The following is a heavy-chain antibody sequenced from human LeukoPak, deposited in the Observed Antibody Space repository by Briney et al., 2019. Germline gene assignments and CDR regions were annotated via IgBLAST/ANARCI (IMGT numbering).Heavy chain of an antibody. CDR2: ISSESNYI. CDR1: GFIFSDYS. V-gene: IGHV3-21*01. CDR3: ARDGGECDESNCDYYMDV. J-gene: IGHJ6*03. Sequence: GGSLRLSCTTSGFIFSDYSMVWVRQAPGKGLEWVSSISSESNYIYYEDSLKGRVTISGDNARNSLFLQLDSLRVEDSAVYYCARDGGECDESNCDYYMDVWGQGTTVTVSS. D-gene: IGHD3-10*01.